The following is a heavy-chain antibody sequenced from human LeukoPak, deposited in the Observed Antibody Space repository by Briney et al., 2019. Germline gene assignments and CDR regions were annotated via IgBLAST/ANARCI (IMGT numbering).Heavy chain of an antibody. CDR3: TRAPRDTNSWYYFDY. CDR1: GGSISSGDYY. J-gene: IGHJ4*02. Sequence: SETLSLTCIVSGGSISSGDYYWSWIRQHPGKGLEWIGYIYYRGNTYYNPSLKSRVTISVDTSNNQFSLNLNSVTAADTAVYYCTRAPRDTNSWYYFDYWGQGTLVSVSS. V-gene: IGHV4-31*02. D-gene: IGHD5-18*01. CDR2: IYYRGNT.